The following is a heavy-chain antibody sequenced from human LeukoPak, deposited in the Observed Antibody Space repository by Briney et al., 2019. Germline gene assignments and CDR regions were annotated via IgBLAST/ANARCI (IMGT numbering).Heavy chain of an antibody. D-gene: IGHD5-12*01. J-gene: IGHJ6*03. Sequence: AGGSLRLSCAASGFTFSSYAMSWVRQAPGKGLEWVANIKQDGSEKYYVESVKGRFTISRDNAKNSLYLQMNSLRAEDTAVYYCARAGGGYDSTSHYFYYMDVWGKGTTVTVSS. V-gene: IGHV3-7*01. CDR2: IKQDGSEK. CDR3: ARAGGGYDSTSHYFYYMDV. CDR1: GFTFSSYA.